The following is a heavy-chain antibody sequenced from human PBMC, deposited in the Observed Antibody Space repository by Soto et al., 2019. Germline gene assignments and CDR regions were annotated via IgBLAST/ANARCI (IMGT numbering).Heavy chain of an antibody. Sequence: GGSLRLSCAASGFTFSSYSMNWVRQAPGKGLEWVSSISSSSSYIYYADSVKGRFTISRDNAKNSLYLQMNSLRAEDTAVYYCAGGPPPVLEWLLNYYYYYGMDVWGQGTTVTSP. CDR1: GFTFSSYS. J-gene: IGHJ6*02. D-gene: IGHD3-3*01. CDR2: ISSSSSYI. CDR3: AGGPPPVLEWLLNYYYYYGMDV. V-gene: IGHV3-21*01.